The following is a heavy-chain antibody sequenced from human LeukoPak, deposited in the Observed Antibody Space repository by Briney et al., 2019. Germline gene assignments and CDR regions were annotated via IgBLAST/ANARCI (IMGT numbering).Heavy chain of an antibody. CDR1: GGSISSSTYY. Sequence: SDTVSLTCAVSGGSISSSTYYWRWIPKPPGKGLEWIESVYYSRSTHYHPSPQSRVTIPLDTSMNHFSLNLRSVTAAVTAVYYCAREFMGTYNCWYDHWGQGTLVTVSS. J-gene: IGHJ5*02. V-gene: IGHV4-39*07. D-gene: IGHD1-1*01. CDR3: AREFMGTYNCWYDH. CDR2: VYYSRST.